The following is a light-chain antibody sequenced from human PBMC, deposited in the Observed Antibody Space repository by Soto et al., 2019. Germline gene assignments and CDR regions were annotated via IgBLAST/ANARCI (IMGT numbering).Light chain of an antibody. J-gene: IGLJ1*01. CDR3: QSYDSSLTSYV. V-gene: IGLV1-40*01. Sequence: QSVLTQPPSVSGAPGQRVTISCTGSSSNIGAGYDVHWYQQLPGTAPKLLIYGNNNRPSGVPDRFSGSKSGPSASLAITGLHAEVEADYYCQSYDSSLTSYVFGTGTKLTVL. CDR1: SSNIGAGYD. CDR2: GNN.